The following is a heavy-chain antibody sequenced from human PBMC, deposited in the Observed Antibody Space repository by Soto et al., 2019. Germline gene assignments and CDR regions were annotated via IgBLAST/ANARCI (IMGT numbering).Heavy chain of an antibody. V-gene: IGHV4-4*02. CDR2: IYHSGST. CDR1: GGSIGSSNW. J-gene: IGHJ3*02. Sequence: PSETLSLTCAVSGGSIGSSNWWSWVRQPPGKGLEWVGEIYHSGSTNYNPSLKSRVTISVDKSKNQFPLKLSSVTAADTAVYYCARGYAWFVELLSIGVNAFDIWGKGTMVTVSS. D-gene: IGHD3-10*01. CDR3: ARGYAWFVELLSIGVNAFDI.